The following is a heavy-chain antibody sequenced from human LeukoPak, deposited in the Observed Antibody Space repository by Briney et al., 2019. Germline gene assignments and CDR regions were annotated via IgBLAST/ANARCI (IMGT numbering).Heavy chain of an antibody. Sequence: PGRCLSLSCAVSVFTFSIYGMHWVRHAPARGLEWGAVIWYDGSNKYYADYVKGRFTISRDNSTNTLYLQLNSLRAEDTAVYYCAKGRGNYYGSRSDYNAFDYWGQGTPVTVSS. CDR3: AKGRGNYYGSRSDYNAFDY. D-gene: IGHD3-10*01. CDR1: VFTFSIYG. V-gene: IGHV3-33*03. CDR2: IWYDGSNK. J-gene: IGHJ4*02.